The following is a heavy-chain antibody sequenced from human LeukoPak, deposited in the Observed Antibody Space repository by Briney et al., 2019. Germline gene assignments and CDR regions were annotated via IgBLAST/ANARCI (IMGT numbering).Heavy chain of an antibody. Sequence: PGGSLRLSCAASGFTFSSYAMHWVRQAPGKGLEWVAVISYDGSNKYYADSVKGRFTISRDNSKNTLYLQMNSLRAEDTAVYYCARNARGSSSSFDYWGQGTLVTVSS. D-gene: IGHD6-6*01. CDR1: GFTFSSYA. CDR3: ARNARGSSSSFDY. J-gene: IGHJ4*02. V-gene: IGHV3-30*01. CDR2: ISYDGSNK.